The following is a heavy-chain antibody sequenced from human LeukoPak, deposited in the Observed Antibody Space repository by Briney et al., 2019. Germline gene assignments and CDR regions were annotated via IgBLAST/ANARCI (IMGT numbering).Heavy chain of an antibody. D-gene: IGHD5-12*01. Sequence: PSQTLSLTCTVSGGSISSGSYYWSWIRQPAGKGLEWIGRIYTSGSTNYNPSLKSRVTMSVDTSKNQFSLKLSSVTAADTAVYYCARASGYSGYDWVYYFDYWGQGTLVTVSS. V-gene: IGHV4-61*02. CDR3: ARASGYSGYDWVYYFDY. J-gene: IGHJ4*01. CDR1: GGSISSGSYY. CDR2: IYTSGST.